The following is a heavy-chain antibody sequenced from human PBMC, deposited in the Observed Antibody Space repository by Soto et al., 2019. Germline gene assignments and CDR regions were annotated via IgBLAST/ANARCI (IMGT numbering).Heavy chain of an antibody. CDR1: GFTVSNNF. CDR2: IHTGGST. V-gene: IGHV3-53*01. Sequence: EVQLVESGGSLIQPGGSLRLSCAASGFTVSNNFIHWVRQAPGKGLEWASVIHTGGSTYYADSVKGRFTISRDNSKNTLYLQMNSLRAEDTAVYYCTKGKGYLIDYWGQGTLVTVSS. J-gene: IGHJ4*02. D-gene: IGHD5-12*01. CDR3: TKGKGYLIDY.